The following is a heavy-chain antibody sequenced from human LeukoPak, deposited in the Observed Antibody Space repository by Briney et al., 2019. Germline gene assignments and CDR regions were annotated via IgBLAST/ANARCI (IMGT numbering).Heavy chain of an antibody. CDR3: ARWYSGYFDY. V-gene: IGHV4-59*08. J-gene: IGHJ4*02. CDR1: GGSISSYY. D-gene: IGHD3-10*01. Sequence: SETLSLTCTVSGGSISSYYWSWIRQPPGKGLEWIGYIYYSASTNYNPSLKSRVTISVDTSKNQFSLKLSSVTAADTAVYYCARWYSGYFDYWGQGTLVTVSS. CDR2: IYYSAST.